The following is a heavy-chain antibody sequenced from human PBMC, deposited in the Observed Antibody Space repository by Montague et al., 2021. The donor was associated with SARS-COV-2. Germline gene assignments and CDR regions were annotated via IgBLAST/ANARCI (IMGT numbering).Heavy chain of an antibody. CDR2: IYCSGST. D-gene: IGHD4-17*01. V-gene: IGHV4-39*07. CDR3: ARDGGTVTTFLGVVYDRGGLNWCDH. Sequence: IYCSGSTYYHPSLKSRVTISVDTSKNQFSLKLSSVTAADTAVYYCARDGGTVTTFLGVVYDRGGLNWCDHWGKGTLVTVS. J-gene: IGHJ5*02.